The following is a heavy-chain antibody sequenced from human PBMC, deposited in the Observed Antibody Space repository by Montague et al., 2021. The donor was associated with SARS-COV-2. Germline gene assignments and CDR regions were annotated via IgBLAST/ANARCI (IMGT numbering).Heavy chain of an antibody. CDR2: ST. D-gene: IGHD3-10*01. V-gene: IGHV4-34*01. J-gene: IGHJ5*02. Sequence: STNYNPSLRSRVPISVDTSTNPFSLKLISVTAADTAVYYCARRNYYGSGSYYNSGFDPWGQGTLVTVSS. CDR3: ARRNYYGSGSYYNSGFDP.